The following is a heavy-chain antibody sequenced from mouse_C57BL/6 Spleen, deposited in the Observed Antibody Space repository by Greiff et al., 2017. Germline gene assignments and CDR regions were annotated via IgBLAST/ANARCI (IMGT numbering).Heavy chain of an antibody. D-gene: IGHD4-1*01. CDR2: FYPGSGSI. Sequence: QVQLKESGAELVKPGASVKLSCKASGYTFTEYTIHWVKQRSGQGLEWIGWFYPGSGSIKYNEKFKDKATLTADKSSSAVYMELSRLTAEDGTVYFCARHEDMGRRYFDYWGQGTTLTVSS. CDR3: ARHEDMGRRYFDY. V-gene: IGHV1-62-2*01. CDR1: GYTFTEYT. J-gene: IGHJ2*01.